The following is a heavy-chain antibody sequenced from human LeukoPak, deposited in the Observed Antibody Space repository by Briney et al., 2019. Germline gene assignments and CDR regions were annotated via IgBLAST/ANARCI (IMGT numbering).Heavy chain of an antibody. CDR2: IYHSGST. J-gene: IGHJ5*02. V-gene: IGHV4-38-2*02. CDR3: ARDHWYYYDSSGYWGNWFDP. Sequence: SETLSLTCAVYGGSFSGYYWGWIRQPPGKGLEWIGSIYHSGSTYYNPSLKSRVTISVDTSKNQFSLKLSSVTAADTAVYYCARDHWYYYDSSGYWGNWFDPWGQGTLVTVSS. CDR1: GGSFSGYY. D-gene: IGHD3-22*01.